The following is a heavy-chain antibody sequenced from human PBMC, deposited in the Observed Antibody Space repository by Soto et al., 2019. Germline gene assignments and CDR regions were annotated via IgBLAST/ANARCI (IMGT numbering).Heavy chain of an antibody. CDR3: ARAGDSSGPVALGY. V-gene: IGHV4-59*12. CDR2: IYYSGST. D-gene: IGHD6-19*01. Sequence: SETLSLTCTVSGGSISSYYWSWIRQPPGKGLEWIGYIYYSGSTYYNPSLKSRVTISVDRSKNQFSLKLSSVTAADTAVYYCARAGDSSGPVALGYWGQGTLVTVSS. CDR1: GGSISSYY. J-gene: IGHJ4*02.